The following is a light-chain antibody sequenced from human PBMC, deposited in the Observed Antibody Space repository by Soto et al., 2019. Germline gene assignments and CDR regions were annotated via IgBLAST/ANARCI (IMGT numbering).Light chain of an antibody. V-gene: IGLV2-14*01. Sequence: QSALTQAASVSGSPGQSITISCTGTSSDVGGYNYVSWYQQHPGKAPKLMINDVSNRPSGVSNRFSGSKSGNTASLTISGLQAEDEADYYCSSYTISSTVVFGGGTKVTVL. CDR1: SSDVGGYNY. CDR2: DVS. CDR3: SSYTISSTVV. J-gene: IGLJ2*01.